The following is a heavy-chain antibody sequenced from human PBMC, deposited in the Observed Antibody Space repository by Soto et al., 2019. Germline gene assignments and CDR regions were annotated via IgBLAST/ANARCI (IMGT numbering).Heavy chain of an antibody. V-gene: IGHV1-18*04. CDR2: ISAYNGNT. CDR3: ARDRLWGVGNSVDYYYYLMDV. Sequence: ASVKVSCKASGYTFTSYGISWVRQAPGQGLEWMGWISAYNGNTNYAQKLQGRVTMTTDTSTSTAYMELWSLRSDDTAVYYCARDRLWGVGNSVDYYYYLMDVCGQRTTVTVSS. CDR1: GYTFTSYG. D-gene: IGHD1-7*01. J-gene: IGHJ6*02.